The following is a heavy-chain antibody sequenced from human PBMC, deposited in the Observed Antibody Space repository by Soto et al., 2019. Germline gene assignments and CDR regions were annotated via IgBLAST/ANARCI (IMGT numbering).Heavy chain of an antibody. Sequence: QVQLVQSGTEVKKPGASVKVSCKASGYTFSNFGLSWVRQAPGQGLEWMGWISPSNGQTIYAQNFHGRVTMTTETSTATAHMALRSLISDDTAVYYCGRVIMIFGVANLGSYFDYWGQGTRVTVSA. CDR3: GRVIMIFGVANLGSYFDY. D-gene: IGHD3-3*01. J-gene: IGHJ4*02. V-gene: IGHV1-18*01. CDR2: ISPSNGQT. CDR1: GYTFSNFG.